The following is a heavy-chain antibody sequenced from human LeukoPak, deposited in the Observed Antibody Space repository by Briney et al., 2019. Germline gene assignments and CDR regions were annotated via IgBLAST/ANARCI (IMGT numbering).Heavy chain of an antibody. CDR2: IIPILGIA. CDR3: ARAPKIGSSWYDY. D-gene: IGHD6-13*01. V-gene: IGHV1-69*04. Sequence: SVTVSCKASGGTFSIYAISWVRQAPGQGLEWMGRIIPILGIANYAQKFQGRVTITADKSTSTAYMELSSLRSEDTAVYYCARAPKIGSSWYDYWGQGTLVTVSS. CDR1: GGTFSIYA. J-gene: IGHJ4*02.